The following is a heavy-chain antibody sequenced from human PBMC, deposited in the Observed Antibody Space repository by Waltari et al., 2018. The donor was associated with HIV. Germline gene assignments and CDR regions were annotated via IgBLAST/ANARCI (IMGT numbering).Heavy chain of an antibody. CDR3: ARERFGSSYFGY. D-gene: IGHD6-6*01. J-gene: IGHJ4*02. Sequence: EVQLVESGGGLVQPGGSLRLSCAASGFTFSSYAMNWVRQAPGKGLWGVSYISSSSTTINYADSVKGRFTISRDNAKNLLYLQMSSLRAEDTAVYFCARERFGSSYFGYWGQGTLVTVSS. CDR2: ISSSSTTI. V-gene: IGHV3-48*04. CDR1: GFTFSSYA.